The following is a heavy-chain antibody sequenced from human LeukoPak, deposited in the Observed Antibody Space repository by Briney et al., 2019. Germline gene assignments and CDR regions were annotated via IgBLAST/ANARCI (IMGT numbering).Heavy chain of an antibody. J-gene: IGHJ5*02. CDR3: ARLISSGWYSLSWFDP. CDR1: DGSFSGYY. V-gene: IGHV4-34*01. D-gene: IGHD6-19*01. Sequence: SETLSLTCAVYDGSFSGYYWSWIRQPPGKGLEWIGEINHSGSTNYNPSLKSRVTISVDTSKNQFSLKLSSVTAADTAVYYCARLISSGWYSLSWFDPWGQGTLVTVSS. CDR2: INHSGST.